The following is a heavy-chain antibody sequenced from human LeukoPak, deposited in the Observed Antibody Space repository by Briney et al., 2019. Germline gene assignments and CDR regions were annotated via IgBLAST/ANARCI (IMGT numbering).Heavy chain of an antibody. CDR2: INHSGST. D-gene: IGHD1/OR15-1a*01. CDR1: GGSFSGYY. Sequence: SETLSLTCAVYGGSFSGYYWSWIRQPPGKGLEWIGEINHSGSTNYKPSLKSRVTISIDTSKNQFSLKLSSVTAADTAVYYCAKWNSVYNAFDVWGQGTIVTVSS. CDR3: AKWNSVYNAFDV. J-gene: IGHJ3*01. V-gene: IGHV4-34*01.